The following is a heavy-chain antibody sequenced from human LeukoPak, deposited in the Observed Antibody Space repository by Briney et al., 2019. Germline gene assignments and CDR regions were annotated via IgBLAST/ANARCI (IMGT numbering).Heavy chain of an antibody. D-gene: IGHD5-18*01. V-gene: IGHV1-18*01. CDR3: ARDTSRISKLIQLWLIDY. CDR1: GYTFTSYG. Sequence: GASVKLSCKASGYTFTSYGISWVRQAPGQGLEGMGWISAYNGNTNYAQKLQGRVTMTTDTSTSTAYMELRSLRSDDTAVYYCARDTSRISKLIQLWLIDYWGQGTLVTVSS. CDR2: ISAYNGNT. J-gene: IGHJ4*02.